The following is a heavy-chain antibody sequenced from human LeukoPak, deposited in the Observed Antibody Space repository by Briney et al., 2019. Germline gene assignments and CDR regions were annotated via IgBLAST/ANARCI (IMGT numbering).Heavy chain of an antibody. CDR3: AKDYYYDSSGYYYTSAFDI. J-gene: IGHJ3*02. V-gene: IGHV3-23*01. CDR2: ISGSGGST. D-gene: IGHD3-22*01. CDR1: GFTFSNYA. Sequence: GGSLRLSCAASGFTFSNYAMSWVRQAPGKGLEWVSAISGSGGSTYYADSVKGRFTISRDNSKNTLYLQMNSLRAEDTAVYYCAKDYYYDSSGYYYTSAFDIWGQGTMVTVSS.